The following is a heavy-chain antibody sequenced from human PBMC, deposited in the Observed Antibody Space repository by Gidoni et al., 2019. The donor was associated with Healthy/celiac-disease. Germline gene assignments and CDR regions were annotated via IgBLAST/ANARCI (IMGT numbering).Heavy chain of an antibody. CDR2: ISGSGGST. Sequence: VQLLESGGGLVQPGGSLRLSCAASGFTFSSYAMSWVRQAPGKGLEWVSAISGSGGSTYYAESVKGRFTISIDNSKNTLYLQMNSLRAEDTAVYYCAKGPLEWLLSAFDYWGQGTLVTVSS. J-gene: IGHJ4*02. V-gene: IGHV3-23*01. CDR1: GFTFSSYA. CDR3: AKGPLEWLLSAFDY. D-gene: IGHD3-3*01.